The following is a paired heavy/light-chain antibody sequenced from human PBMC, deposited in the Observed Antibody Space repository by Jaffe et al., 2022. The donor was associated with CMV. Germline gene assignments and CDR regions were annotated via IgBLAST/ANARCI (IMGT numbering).Light chain of an antibody. Sequence: EIVLTQSPGTLSLSPGERATLSCRASQSVSSSYLAWYQQKPGQAPRLLIYGASSRATGIPDRFSGSGSVTDFTLTISRLEPEDFAVFYCQQYGSSPYTFGQGTKLEIK. CDR2: GAS. CDR1: QSVSSSY. J-gene: IGKJ2*01. V-gene: IGKV3-20*01. CDR3: QQYGSSPYT.
Heavy chain of an antibody. CDR2: INPNSGGT. CDR3: ARGALIGLPRRNGMDV. J-gene: IGHJ6*02. V-gene: IGHV1-2*02. Sequence: QVQLVQSGAEVKKPGASVKVSCKASGYTFAGYYMHWVRQAPGQGLEWMGWINPNSGGTNYAQKFQGRVTMTWDTSISTAYMELSSLRSDDTAVYYCARGALIGLPRRNGMDVWGQGTTVTVSS. CDR1: GYTFAGYY. D-gene: IGHD3-16*01.